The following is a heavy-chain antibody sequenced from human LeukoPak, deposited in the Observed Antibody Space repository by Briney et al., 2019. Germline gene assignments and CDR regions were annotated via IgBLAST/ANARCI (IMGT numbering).Heavy chain of an antibody. D-gene: IGHD5-24*01. Sequence: TPSETLSLTCTVSGGSISSYYWSWIRQPPGKGLEWIGYIYYSGSTNYNPSLKSRVTISVDTSKNQFSLKLSFVTAADTAVYYCARLTRDGYNAYFDYWGQGTLVTVSS. CDR1: GGSISSYY. CDR3: ARLTRDGYNAYFDY. V-gene: IGHV4-59*08. CDR2: IYYSGST. J-gene: IGHJ4*02.